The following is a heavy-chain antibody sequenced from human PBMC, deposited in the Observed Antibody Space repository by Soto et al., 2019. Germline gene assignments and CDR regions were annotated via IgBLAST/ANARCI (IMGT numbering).Heavy chain of an antibody. CDR1: GFTFSSYA. Sequence: QVQLVESGGGVVQPGRSLRLSCAASGFTFSSYAMHWVRQAPGKGLEWVAVISYDGSNKYYADSVKGRFTISRDNSKSTLFLQMNSLRAENTAVYYCARAYEGDYFDYWGQGTLFTVSS. V-gene: IGHV3-30-3*01. CDR2: ISYDGSNK. J-gene: IGHJ4*02. D-gene: IGHD3-16*01. CDR3: ARAYEGDYFDY.